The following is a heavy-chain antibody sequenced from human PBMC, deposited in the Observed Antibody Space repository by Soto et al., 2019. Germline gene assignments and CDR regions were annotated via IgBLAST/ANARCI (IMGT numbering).Heavy chain of an antibody. D-gene: IGHD6-19*01. CDR3: AKDIAGSGWYSLDY. CDR1: GFTFDDYT. CDR2: ISWDGDST. V-gene: IGHV3-43*01. Sequence: EVQLVESGGVVVQPGESLRLSCAASGFTFDDYTMHWVRQAPGKGLEWVSLISWDGDSTYYADSVKGRFTISRDNSENSLYLQMNSLRTEDTAFYYCAKDIAGSGWYSLDYWGQGTLVTVSS. J-gene: IGHJ4*02.